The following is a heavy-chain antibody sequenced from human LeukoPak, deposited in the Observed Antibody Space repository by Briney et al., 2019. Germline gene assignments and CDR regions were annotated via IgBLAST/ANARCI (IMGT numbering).Heavy chain of an antibody. CDR2: IHADGSRT. CDR1: GFTFSSYW. D-gene: IGHD3-3*01. V-gene: IGHV3-74*01. CDR3: ARAGYYDFWSGYSDHWYFDL. J-gene: IGHJ2*01. Sequence: GGSLRLSCAASGFTFSSYWMHWVRQAPGKGLVWVSRIHADGSRTSYADSVKGRFTISRDNAKNTLYLQMNSLRVEDTAVYYCARAGYYDFWSGYSDHWYFDLWGRGTLVTVSS.